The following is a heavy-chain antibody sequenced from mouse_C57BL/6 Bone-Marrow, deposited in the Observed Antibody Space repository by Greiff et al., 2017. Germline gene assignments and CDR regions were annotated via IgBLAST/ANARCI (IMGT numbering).Heavy chain of an antibody. D-gene: IGHD2-3*01. Sequence: VQLQQPGPELVKPGASVKISCKASGYTFTDYYMNWVKQSHGKSLEWIGDINPNNGGTSYNQKFKGKATLTVDKSSSTAYMELRSLTSEDSAVYYCARDGYWYFDVWGTGTTVTVSS. V-gene: IGHV1-26*01. J-gene: IGHJ1*03. CDR2: INPNNGGT. CDR3: ARDGYWYFDV. CDR1: GYTFTDYY.